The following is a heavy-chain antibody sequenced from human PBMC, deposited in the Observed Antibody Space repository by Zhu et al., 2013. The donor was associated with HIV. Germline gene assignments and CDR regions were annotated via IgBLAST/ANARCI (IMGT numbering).Heavy chain of an antibody. D-gene: IGHD6-6*01. V-gene: IGHV1-69*01. J-gene: IGHJ4*02. CDR3: ASSGDWGWEGIAARQNLEADY. Sequence: QVQLVQSGAEVKKPGSSVKVSCKASGGTFSSYAISWVRQAPGQGLEWMGGIIPIFGTANYAQKFQGRVTITADESTNTAYMELSSLRSEDTAVYYCASSGDWGWEGIAARQNLEADYWGQGTLVTVSS. CDR1: GGTFSSYA. CDR2: IIPIFGTA.